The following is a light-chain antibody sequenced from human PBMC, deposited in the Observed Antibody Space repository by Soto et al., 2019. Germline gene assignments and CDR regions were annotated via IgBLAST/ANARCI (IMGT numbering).Light chain of an antibody. V-gene: IGLV2-14*03. J-gene: IGLJ2*01. CDR2: DVS. CDR3: SSYTSSTTLKV. CDR1: SRDVGGYNY. Sequence: QSALTQPASVSGSPGQSITISCTGTSRDVGGYNYVSWYQQHPGKAPKLMIYDVSNRPSGVSNRFSGSKSGNTASLTISGLQAEDEVDYYCSSYTSSTTLKVFGGGTKLTVL.